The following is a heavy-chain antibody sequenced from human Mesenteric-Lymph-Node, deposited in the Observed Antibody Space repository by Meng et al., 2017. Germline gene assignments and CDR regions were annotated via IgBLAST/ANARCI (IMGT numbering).Heavy chain of an antibody. CDR2: INAGNGNT. V-gene: IGHV1-3*01. CDR1: GYTFTSYA. Sequence: ASVKVSCKASGYTFTSYAMHWVRQAPGQRLEWMGWINAGNGNTKYSQKFQGRVTITRDTSASTAYMELSSLRSEDTDVYYCARVTTVVTQYYYYGMDVWGQGTTVTVSS. J-gene: IGHJ6*02. D-gene: IGHD4-23*01. CDR3: ARVTTVVTQYYYYGMDV.